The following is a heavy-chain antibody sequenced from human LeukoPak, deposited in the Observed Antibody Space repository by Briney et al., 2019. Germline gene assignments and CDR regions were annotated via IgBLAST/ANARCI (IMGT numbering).Heavy chain of an antibody. CDR2: ISSSGST. Sequence: SQTLSLTCTVSGDSISSGDYYWSWFRQPDGKGLEWIGRISSSGSTNYNPPLKSRVTISVDTSKNQFSLKLSSVTAADTAVYFCARGPYSYDSSGAFDIWGQGTMVTVSS. CDR3: ARGPYSYDSSGAFDI. J-gene: IGHJ3*02. V-gene: IGHV4-61*02. CDR1: GDSISSGDYY. D-gene: IGHD3-22*01.